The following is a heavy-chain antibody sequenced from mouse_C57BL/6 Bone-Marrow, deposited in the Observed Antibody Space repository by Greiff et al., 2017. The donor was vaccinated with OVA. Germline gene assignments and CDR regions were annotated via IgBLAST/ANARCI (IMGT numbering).Heavy chain of an antibody. Sequence: EVQVVESGPELVKPGASVKMSCKASGYTFTDYNMHWVKQSHGKSLEWIGYINPNNGGTSYNQKFKGKATLTVNKSSSTAYMELRSLTSEDSAVYYCAREGGLLLRSYAMDYWGQGTSVTVSS. J-gene: IGHJ4*01. CDR1: GYTFTDYN. V-gene: IGHV1-22*01. D-gene: IGHD1-1*01. CDR3: AREGGLLLRSYAMDY. CDR2: INPNNGGT.